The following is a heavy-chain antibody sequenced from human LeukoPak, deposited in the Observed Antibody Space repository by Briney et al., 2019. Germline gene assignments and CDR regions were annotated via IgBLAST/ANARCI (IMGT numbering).Heavy chain of an antibody. J-gene: IGHJ4*02. CDR1: GFTFSSYA. V-gene: IGHV3-30*04. D-gene: IGHD5-24*01. CDR3: ARPSPPGDGYNPCDY. CDR2: ISYDGSNK. Sequence: GGSLRLSCAASGFTFSSYAMHWVRQAPGKGLEWVAVISYDGSNKYYADSVKGRFTISRDNSKNTLYLQMNSLRTEDTALYYCARPSPPGDGYNPCDYWGQGTLVTVSS.